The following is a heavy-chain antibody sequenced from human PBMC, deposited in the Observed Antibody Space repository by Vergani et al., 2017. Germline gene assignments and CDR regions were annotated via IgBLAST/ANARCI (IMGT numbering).Heavy chain of an antibody. CDR3: AKLGYYDSSGYCLPHCDY. Sequence: QVQLVQSGAEVKKPGSSVKVSCKASGGPFKNSAFSWVRPVPGQGLEWMGRIITFFGTTDYAQKFQGRFTIIADEFTKTVDMQLSNLRSEDTAVYYCAKLGYYDSSGYCLPHCDYWGQGTLVTVSS. CDR2: IITFFGTT. V-gene: IGHV1-69*13. D-gene: IGHD3-22*01. J-gene: IGHJ4*02. CDR1: GGPFKNSA.